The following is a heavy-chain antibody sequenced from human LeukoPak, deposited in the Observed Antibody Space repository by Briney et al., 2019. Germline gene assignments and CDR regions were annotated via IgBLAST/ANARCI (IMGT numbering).Heavy chain of an antibody. J-gene: IGHJ6*04. Sequence: APVKVSCKASGYTFTSYAMHWVRQAPGQRLEWMGWINAGNGNTKYSQKFQGRVTITRDTSASTAYMELSSLRSEDTAVYYCARDRVTMVRESYGMDVWGKGTTVTVSS. V-gene: IGHV1-3*01. D-gene: IGHD3-10*01. CDR3: ARDRVTMVRESYGMDV. CDR2: INAGNGNT. CDR1: GYTFTSYA.